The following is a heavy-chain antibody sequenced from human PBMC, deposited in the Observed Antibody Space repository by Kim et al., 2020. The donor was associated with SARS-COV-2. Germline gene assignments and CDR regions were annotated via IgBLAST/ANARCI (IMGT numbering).Heavy chain of an antibody. CDR1: GINFRRYW. CDR3: ASDDYGPCSF. Sequence: GGSLRLSCVVSGINFRRYWMSWVRQAPGKGLEWVANTNQDGRRQYYVDSVKGRFTISRDNAENSLFLQMTNLRVEDTAVYYCASDDYGPCSFGGQATLVTVSS. V-gene: IGHV3-7*03. CDR2: TNQDGRRQ. J-gene: IGHJ4*02. D-gene: IGHD3-16*01.